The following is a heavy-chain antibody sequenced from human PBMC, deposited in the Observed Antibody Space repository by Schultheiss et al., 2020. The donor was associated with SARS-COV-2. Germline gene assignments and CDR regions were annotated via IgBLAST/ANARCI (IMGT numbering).Heavy chain of an antibody. CDR3: ARWGREWYSSSWWGGVDWFDP. J-gene: IGHJ5*02. CDR1: GGSISSGGYY. Sequence: SETLSLTCTVSGGSISSGGYYWSWIRQPPGKGLEWIGYIYYSGSTYYNPSLKSRVTISVDTSKNQFSLNLRSVTAADTAVYYCARWGREWYSSSWWGGVDWFDPWGQGTLVTVSS. D-gene: IGHD6-13*01. CDR2: IYYSGST. V-gene: IGHV4-39*01.